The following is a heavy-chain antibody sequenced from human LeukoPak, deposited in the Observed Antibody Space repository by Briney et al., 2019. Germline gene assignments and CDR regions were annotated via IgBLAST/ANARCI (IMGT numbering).Heavy chain of an antibody. CDR2: IYTSGST. J-gene: IGHJ4*02. CDR3: ARQGPPYYDFWSGYWTGWYFDY. V-gene: IGHV4-4*09. CDR1: GGSISSYY. D-gene: IGHD3-3*01. Sequence: SETLSLTCTVSGGSISSYYGSGIRQPPGKGREGIGYIYTSGSTNYNPSLKSRVTISVNTSKNHFSLNLSSVTAAHTAVYYCARQGPPYYDFWSGYWTGWYFDYWGQGTLVTVSS.